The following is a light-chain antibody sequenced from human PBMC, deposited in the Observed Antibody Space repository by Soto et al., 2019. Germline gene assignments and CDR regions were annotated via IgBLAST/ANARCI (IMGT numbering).Light chain of an antibody. CDR3: QQRGSWPRS. V-gene: IGKV3-11*01. CDR2: DAS. Sequence: DIVLTQSPATLSLSPGERATLSCRASQTVNSYLAWYQQRPGRTPRLLIYDASNRATGVPARFSGSGSGTEFTLTISSLAPDDFAVYYCQQRGSWPRSFGQGTKLEIK. J-gene: IGKJ2*01. CDR1: QTVNSY.